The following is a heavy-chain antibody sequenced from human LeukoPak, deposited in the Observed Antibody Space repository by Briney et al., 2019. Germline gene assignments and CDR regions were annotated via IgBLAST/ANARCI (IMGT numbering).Heavy chain of an antibody. V-gene: IGHV1-2*02. Sequence: GASVKVSCKASGYTFTGYYMHWVRQAPGQGLEWMGWINPNSGGTNYAQKFQGRVTMTRDTSISTAYMELRSLRSDDTAVYYCARDNLASYYDILTGYLVSCWFDPWGQGTLVTVSS. CDR2: INPNSGGT. J-gene: IGHJ5*02. D-gene: IGHD3-9*01. CDR3: ARDNLASYYDILTGYLVSCWFDP. CDR1: GYTFTGYY.